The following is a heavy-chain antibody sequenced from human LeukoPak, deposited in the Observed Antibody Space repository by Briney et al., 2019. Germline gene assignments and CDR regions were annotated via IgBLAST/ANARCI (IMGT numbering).Heavy chain of an antibody. V-gene: IGHV4-59*12. CDR3: ARRKVTTDLDY. D-gene: IGHD4-17*01. J-gene: IGHJ4*02. CDR2: IYYSGST. Sequence: SETLSLTCTVSGGSISIYYWSWIRQPPGKGPEWIGYIYYSGSTSYNPSLKSRLTISLDTSKNQFSLKLRSVTAADTAVYYCARRKVTTDLDYWGQGTLVPVSS. CDR1: GGSISIYY.